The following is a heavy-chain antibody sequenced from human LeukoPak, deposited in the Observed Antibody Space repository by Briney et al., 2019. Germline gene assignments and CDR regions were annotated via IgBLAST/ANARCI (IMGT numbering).Heavy chain of an antibody. CDR2: ISSSSSYI. J-gene: IGHJ3*02. CDR3: ARASAIRRQWLVRDDAFDI. D-gene: IGHD6-19*01. CDR1: GFTFSSYS. Sequence: GGSLRLSCAASGFTFSSYSMNWVRQAPGKGLEWVSSISSSSSYIYYAGSVKGRFTISRDNAKNSLYLQMNSLRAEDTAVYYCARASAIRRQWLVRDDAFDIWGQGTMVTVSS. V-gene: IGHV3-21*01.